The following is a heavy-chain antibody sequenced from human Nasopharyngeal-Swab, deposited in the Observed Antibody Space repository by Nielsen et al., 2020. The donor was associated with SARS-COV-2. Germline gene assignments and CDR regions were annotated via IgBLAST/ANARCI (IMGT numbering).Heavy chain of an antibody. CDR1: GYIFSNFV. CDR3: ARKFYDFWSGYLNYFDP. V-gene: IGHV1-8*01. Sequence: ASVKVSCKASGYIFSNFVINWLRQAHGEGVEWVGWMNPKTGDTGYARKFQGRVIMTSDTSTSTAYMELRSLTAEDSGTYYCARKFYDFWSGYLNYFDPWGQGTLVTVSS. D-gene: IGHD3-3*01. J-gene: IGHJ5*02. CDR2: MNPKTGDT.